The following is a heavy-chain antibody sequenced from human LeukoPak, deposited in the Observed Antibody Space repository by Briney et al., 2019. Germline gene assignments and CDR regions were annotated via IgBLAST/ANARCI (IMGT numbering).Heavy chain of an antibody. CDR3: VRHRGYYYYYMDV. CDR2: MYYSGST. V-gene: IGHV4-39*01. CDR1: GGSISNNNYY. Sequence: SETLSLTCTVSGGSISNNNYYWGWIRQPPGKGLEWIGSMYYSGSTYYNPSLKSRVTISVDTSKNQFSLKLSSVTAADTAVYYCVRHRGYYYYYMDVWGKGTKV. J-gene: IGHJ6*03.